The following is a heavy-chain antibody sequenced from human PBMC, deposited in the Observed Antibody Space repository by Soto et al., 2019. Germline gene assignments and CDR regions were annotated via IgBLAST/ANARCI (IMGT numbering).Heavy chain of an antibody. J-gene: IGHJ4*02. V-gene: IGHV1-18*04. CDR2: ISAYNGNT. CDR1: GYTFTSYG. D-gene: IGHD3-10*01. CDR3: ARVWQYYYDSYYFDY. Sequence: ASVKVSCKASGYTFTSYGISWVRQAPGQGLEWMGWISAYNGNTNYAQKLQGRVTMTTDTSTSTAYMELRSLRSDGTAVYYCARVWQYYYDSYYFDYWGQGTLVTVSS.